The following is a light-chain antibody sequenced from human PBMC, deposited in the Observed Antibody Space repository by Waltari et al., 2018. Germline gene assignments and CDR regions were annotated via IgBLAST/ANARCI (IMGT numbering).Light chain of an antibody. CDR2: EDN. CDR1: ASDVGTKY. J-gene: IGLJ3*02. V-gene: IGLV1-51*02. Sequence: QSVLTQPPSMSAAPGQRVTISCSGGASDVGTKYVPWYQQFPGAAPRLLIDEDNKRPSGIPDRFSASKSGTSATLDITGLQTGDEADYYCGTWDSSQRVVVFGGGTKLTVL. CDR3: GTWDSSQRVVV.